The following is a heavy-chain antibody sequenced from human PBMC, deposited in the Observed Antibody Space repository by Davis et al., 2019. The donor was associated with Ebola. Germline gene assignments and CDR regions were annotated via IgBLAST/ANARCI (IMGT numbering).Heavy chain of an antibody. CDR2: ISAYNGNT. CDR3: ARDLRKGSGSYRFDY. CDR1: GGTFSSYA. V-gene: IGHV1-18*01. J-gene: IGHJ4*02. Sequence: ASVKVSCKASGGTFSSYAISWVRQAPGQGLEWMGWISAYNGNTNYAQNVQDRVTMTTDTSTSIAYMELRSLRSDDTAVYYCARDLRKGSGSYRFDYWGQGTLVTVSS. D-gene: IGHD3-10*01.